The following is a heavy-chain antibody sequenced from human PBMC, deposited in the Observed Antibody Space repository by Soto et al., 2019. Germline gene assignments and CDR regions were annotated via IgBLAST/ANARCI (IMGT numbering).Heavy chain of an antibody. D-gene: IGHD1-26*01. CDR1: GFSVSSNY. CDR2: HYSGGST. V-gene: IGHV3-53*01. CDR3: ARHRHPRGTVGATSPLDP. Sequence: PGGSLRLSCAISGFSVSSNYLSWVRQAPGQGLEWVSVHYSGGSTYYADSVQGRFTISRDKSNNTLYLQMRRVRAEDTAVYFCARHRHPRGTVGATSPLDPWGQGTQVTVSA. J-gene: IGHJ5*02.